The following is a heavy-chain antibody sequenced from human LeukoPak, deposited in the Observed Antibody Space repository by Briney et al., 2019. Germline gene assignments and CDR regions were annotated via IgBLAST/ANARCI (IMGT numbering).Heavy chain of an antibody. D-gene: IGHD1-26*01. J-gene: IGHJ3*02. CDR1: GFTFSSCA. CDR3: ARDGELGSPADAFDI. CDR2: ISGSGGST. V-gene: IGHV3-23*01. Sequence: GGSLRLSCAASGFTFSSCAMSWVRQAPGKGLEWVSAISGSGGSTYYADSVKGRFTISRDNSKNTLYLQMNSLRAEGTAVYYCARDGELGSPADAFDIWGQGTMVTVSS.